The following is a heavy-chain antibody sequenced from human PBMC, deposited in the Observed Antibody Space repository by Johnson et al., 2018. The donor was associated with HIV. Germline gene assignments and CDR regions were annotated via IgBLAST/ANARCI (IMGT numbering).Heavy chain of an antibody. V-gene: IGHV3-30*19. J-gene: IGHJ3*02. D-gene: IGHD1-14*01. CDR1: GFTFSSYG. Sequence: QEQLVESGGGVVQPGRSLRLSCAASGFTFSSYGMHWVRQAPGKGLEWVAVISNDGSNKYYADSVKGRFTISRDNSKDMLYLQMNSLRAEDTAVYYCAKERHHVRGFDIWGQGTMVTV. CDR3: AKERHHVRGFDI. CDR2: ISNDGSNK.